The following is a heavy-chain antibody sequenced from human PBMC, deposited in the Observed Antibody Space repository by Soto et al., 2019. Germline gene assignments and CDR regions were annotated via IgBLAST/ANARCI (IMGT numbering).Heavy chain of an antibody. V-gene: IGHV3-30*03. CDR3: ARSPYSVSYLAYFDY. CDR2: ISYDGSNK. J-gene: IGHJ4*02. D-gene: IGHD1-26*01. CDR1: GFTFSSYG. Sequence: QVQLVESGGGVVQPGRSLRLSCAASGFTFSSYGMHWVRQAPGKGLEWVAVISYDGSNKYYADSVKGRFTISRDNSKNTLYLQMNSLSAESTAVYYWARSPYSVSYLAYFDYWGQGTLVTVSS.